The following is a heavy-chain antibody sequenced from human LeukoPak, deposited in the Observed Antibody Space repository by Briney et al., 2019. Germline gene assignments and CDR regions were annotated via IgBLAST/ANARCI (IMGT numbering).Heavy chain of an antibody. D-gene: IGHD3-22*01. J-gene: IGHJ4*02. V-gene: IGHV1-69*05. Sequence: KVSCKASGGTFSNYAISWVRQAPGQGLEWMGRFMLIFGTANHAQKFQGRVTITTDESTTTAYMELSSLKSQDTAVYYCARGESYTSSGYYYWGQGTLVTVSS. CDR3: ARGESYTSSGYYY. CDR2: FMLIFGTA. CDR1: GGTFSNYA.